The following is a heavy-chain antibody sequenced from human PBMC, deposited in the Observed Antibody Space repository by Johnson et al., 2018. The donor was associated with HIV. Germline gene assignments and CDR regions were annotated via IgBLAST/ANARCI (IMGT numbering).Heavy chain of an antibody. Sequence: VQLVESGGGLVQPGGSLRLSCAASGFTVSSNYMNWVRQAPGKGLEWVSVIYSGGNTYYADSVEGRFTISRDNSKNTLYLQMNSLRAEDTAVYYCALGGSWYAFDIWGQGTMVTVSS. CDR2: IYSGGNT. CDR1: GFTVSSNY. D-gene: IGHD2-15*01. J-gene: IGHJ3*02. V-gene: IGHV3-66*01. CDR3: ALGGSWYAFDI.